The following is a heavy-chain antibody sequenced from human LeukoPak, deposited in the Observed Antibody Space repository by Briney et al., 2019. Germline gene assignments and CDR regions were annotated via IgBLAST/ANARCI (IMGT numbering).Heavy chain of an antibody. CDR2: INPNGGGT. CDR3: ARGYCSGGSCYRAFDY. V-gene: IGHV1-2*02. J-gene: IGHJ4*02. CDR1: GYTFTGYY. Sequence: ASVKVSCEASGYTFTGYYMHWVRQAPGQGLEWMGWINPNGGGTNYAQKFQGRVTMTRDTSISTAYMELSRLRSDDTAVYYCARGYCSGGSCYRAFDYWGQGTLVTVSS. D-gene: IGHD2-15*01.